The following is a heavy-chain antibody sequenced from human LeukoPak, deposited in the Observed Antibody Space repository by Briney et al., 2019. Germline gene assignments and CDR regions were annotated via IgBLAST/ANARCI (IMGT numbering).Heavy chain of an antibody. CDR2: ISYDGSNK. Sequence: PGGSLRLSCAASGFTFSSYAMHWVRQAPGKELEWVAVISYDGSNKYYADSVKGRFTISRDNSKNTLYLQMNSLRAEDTAVYYCARDKRGSSGWYGELDYWGQGTLVTVSS. J-gene: IGHJ4*02. CDR3: ARDKRGSSGWYGELDY. V-gene: IGHV3-30-3*01. CDR1: GFTFSSYA. D-gene: IGHD6-19*01.